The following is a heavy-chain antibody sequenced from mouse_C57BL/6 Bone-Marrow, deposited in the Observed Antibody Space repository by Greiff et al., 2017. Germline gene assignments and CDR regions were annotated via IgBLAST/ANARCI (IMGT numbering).Heavy chain of an antibody. CDR1: GYTFTSYW. V-gene: IGHV1-59*01. CDR2: IDPSDSYT. J-gene: IGHJ3*01. CDR3: ARKETYSNPFAY. D-gene: IGHD2-5*01. Sequence: QVQLQQPGAELVRPGTSVKLSCKASGYTFTSYWMHWVKQRPGQGLEWIGVIDPSDSYTNYNQKFKGKATLTVDTSSSTAYMQLSSLTSEDSAVYYCARKETYSNPFAYWGQGTLVTVSA.